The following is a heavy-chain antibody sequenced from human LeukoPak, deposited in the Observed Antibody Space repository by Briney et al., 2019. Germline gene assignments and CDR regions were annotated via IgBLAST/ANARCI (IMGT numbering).Heavy chain of an antibody. CDR1: GFTFSSYG. D-gene: IGHD3-10*01. V-gene: IGHV3-30*02. CDR3: AKDPYYFGSGRYYFDY. J-gene: IGHJ4*02. CDR2: IRYDGSNK. Sequence: GGSLRLSCAASGFTFSSYGMHWVRQAPGKGLEWVAFIRYDGSNKYFADSVKGRFTISRDNSKNTLFLQMNSLRTEDTAVYYCAKDPYYFGSGRYYFDYWGQGTLVTVSS.